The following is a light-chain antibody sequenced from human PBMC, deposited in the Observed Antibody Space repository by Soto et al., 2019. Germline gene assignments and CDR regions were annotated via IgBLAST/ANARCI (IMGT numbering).Light chain of an antibody. J-gene: IGKJ1*01. CDR2: GAS. CDR1: QSVSNNY. CDR3: QQYGSSLLWT. V-gene: IGKV3-20*01. Sequence: EIVLTQSPGTLSLSPGERATLSCRASQSVSNNYLAWYQQKPGQAPRLLIYGASSRATGIPDRFSDSGSGTDFTLTISRLEPEDFAVYYCQQYGSSLLWTFGQGTKVEIK.